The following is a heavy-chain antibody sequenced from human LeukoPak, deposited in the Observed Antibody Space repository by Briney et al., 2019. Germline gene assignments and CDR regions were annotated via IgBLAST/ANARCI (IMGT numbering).Heavy chain of an antibody. D-gene: IGHD3-22*01. J-gene: IGHJ4*02. CDR2: IYPADSDT. Sequence: GESLKISCKGSGYRFTSHWIAWVRQMPGKGLEWMGIIYPADSDTRYSPSFQGQVIISADKSISTAYLQWSSLKASDTAMYYCARRGRDSNGCLNYFDYWGQGALVTVSS. CDR1: GYRFTSHW. V-gene: IGHV5-51*01. CDR3: ARRGRDSNGCLNYFDY.